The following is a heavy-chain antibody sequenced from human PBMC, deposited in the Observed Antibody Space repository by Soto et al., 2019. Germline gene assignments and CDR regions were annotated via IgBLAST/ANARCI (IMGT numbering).Heavy chain of an antibody. D-gene: IGHD3-9*01. CDR3: ATDIEDDAFDI. CDR1: GYTFTSYA. V-gene: IGHV1-3*01. J-gene: IGHJ3*02. CDR2: INAGNGNT. Sequence: QVQLVQSGAEVKKPGASVKVSCKASGYTFTSYAMHWVRQAPGQRLEWMGWINAGNGNTKYSQKFQGRVTITRDTCASTAYMELISLRFEDTAVYFCATDIEDDAFDIWGRGTMVIVS.